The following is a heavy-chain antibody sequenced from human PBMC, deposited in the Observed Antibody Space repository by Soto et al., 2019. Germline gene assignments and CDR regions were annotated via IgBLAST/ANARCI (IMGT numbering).Heavy chain of an antibody. Sequence: QVQLQESGPGLVKPSETMSLTCTVSGVSLSNSYCSWARQPPGKGLEWIGHIWSSGSTNYNPSLRSLVTLSVDTSKNQVSLQLSSVTATDTAVYYCAKGGGSYTTGWYNDYWGQGTLVTVSS. V-gene: IGHV4-4*08. J-gene: IGHJ4*02. CDR2: IWSSGST. CDR3: AKGGGSYTTGWYNDY. CDR1: GVSLSNSY. D-gene: IGHD6-19*01.